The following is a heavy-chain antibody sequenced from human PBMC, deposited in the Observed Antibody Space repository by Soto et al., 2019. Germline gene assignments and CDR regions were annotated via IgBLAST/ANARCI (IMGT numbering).Heavy chain of an antibody. D-gene: IGHD2-15*01. Sequence: QITLKESGPTLVKPTQTLTLTCTFSGFSLSTSAVGVGWIRQPPGKALEWLAFIYWDDDKRYSPSLKSSLTITKDTSKNQVVLEMTNMDPVDTATYYCEHLVVDGLTYYFDYWGQGTLVTVSS. J-gene: IGHJ4*02. V-gene: IGHV2-5*02. CDR3: EHLVVDGLTYYFDY. CDR2: IYWDDDK. CDR1: GFSLSTSAVG.